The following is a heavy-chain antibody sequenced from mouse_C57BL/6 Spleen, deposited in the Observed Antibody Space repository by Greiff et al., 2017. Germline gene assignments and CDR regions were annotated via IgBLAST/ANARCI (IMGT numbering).Heavy chain of an antibody. V-gene: IGHV1-15*01. CDR1: GYTFTDYE. CDR3: TLYYDYPNAY. D-gene: IGHD2-4*01. J-gene: IGHJ3*01. CDR2: IDPETGGT. Sequence: VQLQQSGAELVRPGASVTLSCKASGYTFTDYEMHWVKQTPVHGLEWIGAIDPETGGTAYNQKFKGKARLTADNSSSTAYMELRSLTSEDSAVYYCTLYYDYPNAYWGQWTLVTVSA.